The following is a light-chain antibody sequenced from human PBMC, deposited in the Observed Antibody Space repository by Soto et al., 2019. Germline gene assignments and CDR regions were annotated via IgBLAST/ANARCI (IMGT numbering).Light chain of an antibody. CDR3: SSYASSSLYV. CDR1: SSVVGGYNY. CDR2: DVS. V-gene: IGLV2-14*03. J-gene: IGLJ1*01. Sequence: QSALTQPASVSGSPGQSITISCTGTSSVVGGYNYVSWYQQHPGKAPKLMMYDVSNRPSGVSNRFSGSKSGYTASLTISGLQAEDEADYYCSSYASSSLYVFGTGTKLTVL.